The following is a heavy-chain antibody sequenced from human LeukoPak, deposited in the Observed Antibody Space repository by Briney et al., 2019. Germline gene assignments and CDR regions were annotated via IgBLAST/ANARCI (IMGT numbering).Heavy chain of an antibody. J-gene: IGHJ5*01. Sequence: PGGSLRLSCAASGFTFSSYWMTWVRQAPGKGLEWVANIKRDGSEKHYVDSVKGRFTISRDNAKNSLYLQMNSLRAEDTAMYYCARGTSRGSRYGFDSWGQGILVTVTS. V-gene: IGHV3-7*01. CDR2: IKRDGSEK. CDR3: ARGTSRGSRYGFDS. D-gene: IGHD6-19*01. CDR1: GFTFSSYW.